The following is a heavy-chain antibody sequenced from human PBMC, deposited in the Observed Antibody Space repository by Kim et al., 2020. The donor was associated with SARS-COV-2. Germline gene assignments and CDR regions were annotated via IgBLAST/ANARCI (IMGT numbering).Heavy chain of an antibody. CDR3: ARAVWGYDSSGYSPYYYYGMDV. CDR1: GGSFSGYY. J-gene: IGHJ6*04. CDR2: INHSGST. D-gene: IGHD3-22*01. Sequence: SETLSLTCAVYGGSFSGYYWSWIRQPPGKGLEWIGEINHSGSTNYNPSLKSRVTISVDTSKNQFSLKLSSVTAADTAVYYCARAVWGYDSSGYSPYYYYGMDVWGKGTTVTVSS. V-gene: IGHV4-34*01.